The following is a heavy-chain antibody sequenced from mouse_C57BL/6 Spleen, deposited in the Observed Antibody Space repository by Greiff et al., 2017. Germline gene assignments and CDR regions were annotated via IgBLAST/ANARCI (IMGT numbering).Heavy chain of an antibody. D-gene: IGHD2-3*01. J-gene: IGHJ2*01. CDR1: GYTFTDYY. Sequence: EVQLQQSGPVLVKPGASVKMSCKASGYTFTDYYMNWVKQSHGKSLEWIGVINPYNGGTSYNQKFKGKATLTVDKSSSTAYMELSSLASEDSAVYYGAIEVGDGSPFEYWGQGTTLTGSS. CDR2: INPYNGGT. CDR3: AIEVGDGSPFEY. V-gene: IGHV1-19*01.